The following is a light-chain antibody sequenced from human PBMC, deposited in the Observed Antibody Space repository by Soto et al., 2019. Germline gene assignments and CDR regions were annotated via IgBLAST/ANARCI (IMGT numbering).Light chain of an antibody. CDR3: IAYATSSTGV. J-gene: IGLJ3*02. V-gene: IGLV2-14*03. Sequence: QSVLTQPASVSGSPGQSITISCTGTSSDVGVFNYVSWYQQHPGRVPKLLIYEVTHRPSGVSDRFSGSKSGNTASLTISRVRPEDESTYFCIAYATSSTGVFGGGTKLTVL. CDR2: EVT. CDR1: SSDVGVFNY.